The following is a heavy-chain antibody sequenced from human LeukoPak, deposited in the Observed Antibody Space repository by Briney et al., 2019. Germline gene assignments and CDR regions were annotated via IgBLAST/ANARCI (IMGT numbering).Heavy chain of an antibody. CDR2: ISWNSGSI. D-gene: IGHD3-10*01. J-gene: IGHJ4*02. CDR1: GFTFDDYA. Sequence: QSGGSLRLSCAASGFTFDDYAMHWVRQAPGKGLEWVSGISWNSGSIGYADSVKGRFTISRDNAKNSLYLQMNSLRAEDTALYYCAKDIFTMVRGVVGYWGQGTLVTVSS. CDR3: AKDIFTMVRGVVGY. V-gene: IGHV3-9*01.